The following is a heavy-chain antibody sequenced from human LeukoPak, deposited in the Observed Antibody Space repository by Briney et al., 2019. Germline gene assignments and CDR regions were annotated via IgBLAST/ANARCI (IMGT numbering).Heavy chain of an antibody. V-gene: IGHV3-23*01. D-gene: IGHD2-21*02. CDR2: ISGNGITT. CDR1: GFTFSSYA. J-gene: IGHJ4*02. Sequence: PGGSLRLSCAASGFTFSSYAMTWVRQAPGKGLEWVSAISGNGITTYYADSVKGRFSISRDNSKNTLYLQTNSLRAEDTALYYCARAHDNCGGACSPLDYNDYWGQGTLVIVSS. CDR3: ARAHDNCGGACSPLDYNDY.